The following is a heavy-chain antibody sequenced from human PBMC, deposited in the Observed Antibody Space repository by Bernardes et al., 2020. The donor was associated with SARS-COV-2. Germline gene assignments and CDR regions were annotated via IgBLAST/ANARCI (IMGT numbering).Heavy chain of an antibody. Sequence: GGSLRLSCAASGFTFSSSAMSWVRQAPGKGLEWVSAISGSGGSTYYADSVKGRFTISRDNSKNTLYLQMNSLRAEDTAVYYCAKTLGYCSSTSCFKEGYYYMDVWGKGTTVTVSS. CDR1: GFTFSSSA. CDR2: ISGSGGST. J-gene: IGHJ6*03. CDR3: AKTLGYCSSTSCFKEGYYYMDV. D-gene: IGHD2-2*01. V-gene: IGHV3-23*01.